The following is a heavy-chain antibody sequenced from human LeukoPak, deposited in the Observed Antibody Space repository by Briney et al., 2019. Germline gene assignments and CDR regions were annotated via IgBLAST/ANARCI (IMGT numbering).Heavy chain of an antibody. D-gene: IGHD5-18*01. V-gene: IGHV3-11*01. J-gene: IGHJ3*02. CDR1: GFTFSDYY. CDR2: ISSSGSTI. Sequence: GGSLRLSYAASGFTFSDYYMSWIRQAPGKGLEWVSYISSSGSTIYYADSVKGRFTISRDNAKNSLYLQMNSLRAEDTAVYYCARGDPTAMEIGGAFDIWGQGTMVTVSS. CDR3: ARGDPTAMEIGGAFDI.